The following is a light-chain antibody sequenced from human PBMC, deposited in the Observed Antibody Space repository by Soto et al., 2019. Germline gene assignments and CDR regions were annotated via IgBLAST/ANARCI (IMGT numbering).Light chain of an antibody. J-gene: IGLJ2*01. CDR3: AAWDGSLNNVL. Sequence: QSVLTQPPSASGTPGQRVTISCSGSGSSIGTNTVNWYRQLPGTAPKLLIYGDNQRPSGVPDRCSGSKSGTSASLAISGLQSEDEAEYYWAAWDGSLNNVLFGGGTKVTVL. CDR1: GSSIGTNT. V-gene: IGLV1-44*01. CDR2: GDN.